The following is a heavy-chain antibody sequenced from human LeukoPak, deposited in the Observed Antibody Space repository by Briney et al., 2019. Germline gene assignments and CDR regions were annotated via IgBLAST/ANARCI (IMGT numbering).Heavy chain of an antibody. D-gene: IGHD3-16*01. Sequence: PGGALRLSCAASGFTFSTYGMYWVRQAPGKGRERVAVIWNDGSLKNYGESVKGRFTISRAESENTLYLHMNSLTVEDTAVYCCAIDLGDLSIGYYFDYWGQGTLVTVSS. J-gene: IGHJ4*02. CDR3: AIDLGDLSIGYYFDY. CDR2: IWNDGSLK. CDR1: GFTFSTYG. V-gene: IGHV3-33*01.